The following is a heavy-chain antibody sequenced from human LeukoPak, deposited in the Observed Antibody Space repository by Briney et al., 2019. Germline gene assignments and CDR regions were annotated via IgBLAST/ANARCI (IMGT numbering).Heavy chain of an antibody. CDR1: GFTFSSYA. CDR3: ARDIGQWLERSGLGY. CDR2: ISYDGSNK. D-gene: IGHD6-19*01. V-gene: IGHV3-30*04. Sequence: GRSLRLSCAASGFTFSSYAMHWVRQAPGKGLEWVAVISYDGSNKYYADSVKGRFTISRDNSKNTLYLQMNSLRAEDTAVYYCARDIGQWLERSGLGYWGRGTLVTVSS. J-gene: IGHJ4*02.